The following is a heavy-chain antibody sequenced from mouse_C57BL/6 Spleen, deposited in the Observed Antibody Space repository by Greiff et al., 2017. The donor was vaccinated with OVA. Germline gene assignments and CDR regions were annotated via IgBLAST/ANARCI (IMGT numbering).Heavy chain of an antibody. CDR3: ARSEGRGNYDY. CDR1: GYTFTSYW. CDR2: IDPSDSYT. Sequence: QVQLQQSGAELVKPGASVKLSCKASGYTFTSYWMQWVKQRPGQGLEWIGEIDPSDSYTNYNQKFKGKATLTVDTSSSTAYMQLSSLTSEDSAVYYCARSEGRGNYDYWGQGTTLTVSS. J-gene: IGHJ2*01. D-gene: IGHD2-1*01. V-gene: IGHV1-50*01.